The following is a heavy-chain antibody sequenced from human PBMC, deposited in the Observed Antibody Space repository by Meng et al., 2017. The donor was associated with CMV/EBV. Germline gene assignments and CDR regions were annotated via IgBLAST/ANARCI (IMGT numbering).Heavy chain of an antibody. Sequence: GGSLRLSCAASGFTFNTYGLSWVRQAPGKGLKWVSAISGSGGSTYYADSVKGRFTISRDNSKNTLYLQMNSLRAEDTAVYYCAKSIVVVPAARVAAAGPLGYWGQGTLVTVSS. CDR1: GFTFNTYG. J-gene: IGHJ4*02. V-gene: IGHV3-23*01. CDR3: AKSIVVVPAARVAAAGPLGY. CDR2: ISGSGGST. D-gene: IGHD2-2*01.